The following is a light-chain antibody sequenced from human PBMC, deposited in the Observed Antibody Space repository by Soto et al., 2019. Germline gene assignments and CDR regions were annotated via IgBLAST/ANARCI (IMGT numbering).Light chain of an antibody. CDR1: QTVRNNY. J-gene: IGKJ5*01. Sequence: EIVLSQSPGTLSLSPGERATLSCRASQTVRNNYLAWYQQKPGQAPRLLIYDASSRATGIPDRFSGGGSGTDFTLRISSLQPGDVGIYSCQQYHTWPPITFGQGTRLEI. CDR3: QQYHTWPPIT. CDR2: DAS. V-gene: IGKV3-20*01.